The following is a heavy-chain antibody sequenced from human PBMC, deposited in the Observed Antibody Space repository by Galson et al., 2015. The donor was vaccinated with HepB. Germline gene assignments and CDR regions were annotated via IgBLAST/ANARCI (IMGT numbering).Heavy chain of an antibody. V-gene: IGHV3-30*04. J-gene: IGHJ3*02. CDR3: ARARGYSGYDFRRMAFDM. CDR2: ISYDGSNK. D-gene: IGHD5-12*01. CDR1: GFTFSSYA. Sequence: SLRLSCAASGFTFSSYAMHWVRQAPGKGLEWVAVISYDGSNKYYADSVKGRFTISRDNSKNTLYLQMNSLRAEDTAVYYCARARGYSGYDFRRMAFDMWGQGTMVTVSS.